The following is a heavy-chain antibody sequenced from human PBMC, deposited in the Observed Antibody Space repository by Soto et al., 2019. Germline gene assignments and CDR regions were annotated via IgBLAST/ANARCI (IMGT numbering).Heavy chain of an antibody. J-gene: IGHJ3*02. CDR3: ARAQTMHIGDAYDT. CDR1: GGTFSSHV. V-gene: IGHV1-69*01. CDR2: IIPIFDTT. Sequence: QVQLVQSGAEVKKPGSSVKVSCKASGGTFSSHVITWVRQAPGQGLEWMGGIIPIFDTTNYAQKFQGRVTITADESTSTAYVDLSSLRPDDTAVYYCARAQTMHIGDAYDTWGQGTVVTVSS. D-gene: IGHD3-10*01.